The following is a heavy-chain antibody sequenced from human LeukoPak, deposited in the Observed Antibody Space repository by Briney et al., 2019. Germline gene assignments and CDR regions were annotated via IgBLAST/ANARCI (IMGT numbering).Heavy chain of an antibody. CDR3: ARSKSSDYGDRYFFDY. CDR1: GYTFTGYY. V-gene: IGHV1-2*02. CDR2: INPNSGDT. J-gene: IGHJ4*02. D-gene: IGHD4-17*01. Sequence: GASVKVSCKASGYTFTGYYIHWVRQAPRQGLEWMAWINPNSGDTKYAQNFQGRVTMTRDTSISTAYMDLSSLRSGDTAVYYCARSKSSDYGDRYFFDYWGQGTLVTVS.